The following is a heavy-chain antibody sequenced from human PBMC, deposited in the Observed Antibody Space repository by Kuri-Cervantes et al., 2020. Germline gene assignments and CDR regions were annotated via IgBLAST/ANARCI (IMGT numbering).Heavy chain of an antibody. J-gene: IGHJ6*03. D-gene: IGHD3-16*01. CDR3: ARRTLGRSANYYYFYMDV. CDR2: INHSGST. V-gene: IGHV4-34*01. CDR1: GGSFSGYY. Sequence: SETLSLTCAVYGGSFSGYYWSWIRQPPGKGLEWIGEINHSGSTNYNPSLKSRVTISVDTSKNQFSLKLSSVTAADTAVYYCARRTLGRSANYYYFYMDVWGKGTTVTVSS.